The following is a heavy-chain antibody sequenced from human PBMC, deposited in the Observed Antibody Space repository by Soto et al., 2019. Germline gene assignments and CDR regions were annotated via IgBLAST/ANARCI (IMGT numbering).Heavy chain of an antibody. CDR1: GFTFDDYA. CDR3: ANDMVRGGIISGMDV. J-gene: IGHJ6*02. V-gene: IGHV3-9*01. CDR2: ISWNSGSI. D-gene: IGHD3-10*01. Sequence: EVQLVESGGGLVQPGRSLRLSCAASGFTFDDYAMHWVRQAPGKGLEWVSGISWNSGSIGYADSVKGRFTISRDNAKNSLYLQMNSLRAEDTALYYCANDMVRGGIISGMDVWGQGTTVTVSS.